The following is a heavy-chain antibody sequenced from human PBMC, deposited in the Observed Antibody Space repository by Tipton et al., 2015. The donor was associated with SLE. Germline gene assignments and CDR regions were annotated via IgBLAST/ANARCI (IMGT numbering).Heavy chain of an antibody. Sequence: TLSLTCAVYGGSFSGYYWSWIRQPPGKGLEWIGEINHSGITNYNPSLKSRVTISVDTSKNQFSLKLDSVTAADTAVYYCARVGGYSYSYWYFDLCGRGTLVTVSS. CDR1: GGSFSGYY. CDR2: INHSGIT. D-gene: IGHD5-18*01. J-gene: IGHJ2*01. V-gene: IGHV4-34*01. CDR3: ARVGGYSYSYWYFDL.